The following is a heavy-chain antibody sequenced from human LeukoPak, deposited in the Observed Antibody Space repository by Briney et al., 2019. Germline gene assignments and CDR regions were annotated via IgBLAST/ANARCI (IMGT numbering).Heavy chain of an antibody. Sequence: GGSLRLSCAASGFTFSSYSMNWVRQAPGKGLEWVSSISSSSSYIYYADSVKGRFTISRDNAKNSLYLQMNSLRAEDTAVYYCARDRVGGYYQSIHWGQRTLVTVSS. D-gene: IGHD3-22*01. CDR1: GFTFSSYS. CDR2: ISSSSSYI. CDR3: ARDRVGGYYQSIH. V-gene: IGHV3-21*01. J-gene: IGHJ4*02.